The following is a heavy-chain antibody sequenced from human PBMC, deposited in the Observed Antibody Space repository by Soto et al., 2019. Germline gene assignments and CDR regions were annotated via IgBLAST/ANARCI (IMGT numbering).Heavy chain of an antibody. Sequence: PGGSLRLSCEGFGFTFSSHSMNWVRQAPGEGLEWVSSISSRSAYIYYADSLKGRFTISRDNAKNSLYLQMNSLRADDTAVYYCARDASAGPEYIDFWGQGTLVTVSS. V-gene: IGHV3-21*01. CDR3: ARDASAGPEYIDF. CDR1: GFTFSSHS. D-gene: IGHD6-13*01. CDR2: ISSRSAYI. J-gene: IGHJ4*02.